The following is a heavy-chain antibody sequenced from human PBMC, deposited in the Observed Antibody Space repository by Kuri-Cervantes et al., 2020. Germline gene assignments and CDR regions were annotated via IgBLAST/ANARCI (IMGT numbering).Heavy chain of an antibody. J-gene: IGHJ4*02. Sequence: SETLSLTCIVSDQSISTNYNWGWIRQPPGKGLEWIGSIYHSGSTYYNPSLKSRITISVDTSKNQFSLKLSSVTAADTAVYYCARVALYGYSYGCDYWGQGTLVTVSS. CDR2: IYHSGST. D-gene: IGHD5-18*01. V-gene: IGHV4-38-2*02. CDR3: ARVALYGYSYGCDY. CDR1: DQSISTNYN.